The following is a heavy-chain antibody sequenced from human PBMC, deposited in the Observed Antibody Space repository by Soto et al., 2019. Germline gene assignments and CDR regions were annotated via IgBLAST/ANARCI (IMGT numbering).Heavy chain of an antibody. V-gene: IGHV3-33*01. Sequence: QVQLVESGGGVGQPGRSLRLSCAASGFTFSSYGMHWVRQAPGKGLEWVAVIWYDGSNKYYADSVKGRFTISRDNSKNTLYLQMNSLRAEDTAVYYCAREIAKWELVDWGQGTLVTVSS. D-gene: IGHD1-26*01. J-gene: IGHJ4*02. CDR3: AREIAKWELVD. CDR2: IWYDGSNK. CDR1: GFTFSSYG.